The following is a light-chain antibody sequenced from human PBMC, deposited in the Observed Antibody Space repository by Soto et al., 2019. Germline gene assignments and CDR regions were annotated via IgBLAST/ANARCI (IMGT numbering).Light chain of an antibody. CDR2: AAS. J-gene: IGKJ1*01. CDR1: QGISSY. Sequence: DIQLTQSPSFLSASVGDRVTITCRASQGISSYLAWYQQKPGKAPKLLISAASTLQSGVTSRFSGSGSGTEFTLTISSLQTEDFATYYCQQLNSYPWTFGQGTKVEIK. CDR3: QQLNSYPWT. V-gene: IGKV1-9*01.